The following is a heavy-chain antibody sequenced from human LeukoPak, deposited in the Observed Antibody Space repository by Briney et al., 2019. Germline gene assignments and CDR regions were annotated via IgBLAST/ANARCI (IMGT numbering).Heavy chain of an antibody. V-gene: IGHV5-51*01. Sequence: GESLKISCKGSGYSFTSYWIGWVRQMPGKGLEWMGIIYPGDSDTRYSPSSQGQVTISADKSISTAYLQWSSLKASDTAMYYCARMARSGYYDSSGYGPLDYWGQGTLVTVSS. CDR1: GYSFTSYW. CDR3: ARMARSGYYDSSGYGPLDY. D-gene: IGHD3-22*01. CDR2: IYPGDSDT. J-gene: IGHJ4*02.